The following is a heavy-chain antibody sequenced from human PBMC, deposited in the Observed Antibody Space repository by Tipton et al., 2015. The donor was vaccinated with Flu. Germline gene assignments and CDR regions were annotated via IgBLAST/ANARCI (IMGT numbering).Heavy chain of an antibody. CDR1: GGSIGSYY. Sequence: TLSLTCTVSGGSIGSYYWNWIRQPPGKGLEWIAYIYHSGSTNYNPSLKSRVTISEDTSKNQFSLKLSSVTAADTAVYYCARGSYSFDSSGYYVHFDLWGRGALVTVSS. J-gene: IGHJ2*01. D-gene: IGHD3-22*01. CDR3: ARGSYSFDSSGYYVHFDL. CDR2: IYHSGST. V-gene: IGHV4-59*01.